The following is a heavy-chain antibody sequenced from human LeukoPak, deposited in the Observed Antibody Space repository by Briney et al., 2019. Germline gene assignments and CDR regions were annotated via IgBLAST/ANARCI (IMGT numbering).Heavy chain of an antibody. CDR1: GFTFSSYA. V-gene: IGHV3-23*01. D-gene: IGHD1-7*01. Sequence: GGSLRLSCAASGFTFSSYAMTWVRQAPGKGLEWVSAISGSGGSTYYADSVKGRFTISRDNSKNTLFLQMNSLRAEDTAVYYCAKRRGLELLYYYYMDVWGKGTTVTISS. CDR2: ISGSGGST. CDR3: AKRRGLELLYYYYMDV. J-gene: IGHJ6*03.